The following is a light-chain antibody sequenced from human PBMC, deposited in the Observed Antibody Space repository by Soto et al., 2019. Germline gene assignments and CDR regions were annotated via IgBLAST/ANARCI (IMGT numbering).Light chain of an antibody. J-gene: IGLJ1*01. Sequence: QSVLTQPASVSGSPGQSITISCTGTSSDVGGYNYVSWYQQHPGKAPKVMIYDVSNRPSGVSNRFSGSKSGNTAYLTISGLQAEDEADYFCSSYTSISTPYVFGTGTKLTVL. CDR1: SSDVGGYNY. CDR3: SSYTSISTPYV. V-gene: IGLV2-14*01. CDR2: DVS.